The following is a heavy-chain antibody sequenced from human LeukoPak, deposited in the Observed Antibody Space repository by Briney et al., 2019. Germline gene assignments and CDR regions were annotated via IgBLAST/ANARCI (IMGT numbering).Heavy chain of an antibody. V-gene: IGHV3-30*03. Sequence: GGSLRLSCAVSGFAIRIYGMHWVRQAPGKGLEWVAMISHDGGAKYYGDSVKGRFTISRDNANNSLYLQMNSLRAEDTAVYYCARDHSSSGMDVWGQGTTVTVSS. CDR2: ISHDGGAK. J-gene: IGHJ6*02. CDR1: GFAIRIYG. CDR3: ARDHSSSGMDV.